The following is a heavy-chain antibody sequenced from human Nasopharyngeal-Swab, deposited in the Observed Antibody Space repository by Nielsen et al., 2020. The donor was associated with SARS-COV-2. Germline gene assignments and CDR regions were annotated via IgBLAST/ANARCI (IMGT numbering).Heavy chain of an antibody. J-gene: IGHJ4*02. Sequence: SETLSLTCAVYGGSFSGYYWSWIRQPPGKGLEWIGEINHSGSTNYNPSLKSRVTISVDTSKNQFSLKLSSVTAADTAVYYCASSQMTTVTTRTRAWGYWGQGTPVTVSS. D-gene: IGHD4-17*01. V-gene: IGHV4-34*01. CDR2: INHSGST. CDR1: GGSFSGYY. CDR3: ASSQMTTVTTRTRAWGY.